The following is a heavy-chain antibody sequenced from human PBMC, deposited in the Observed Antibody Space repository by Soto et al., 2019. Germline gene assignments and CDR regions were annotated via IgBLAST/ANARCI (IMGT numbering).Heavy chain of an antibody. Sequence: GGSLRLSCAAFGFSFSNYSMNWVRQAPGKGLEWVSSISSSGTYIYYGDSVKGRFTISRDNAKNSLYLQMNSLRVEDTAVYYSGSDFSTFNTLGCEYGMDVWGQATTVTVTS. CDR2: ISSSGTYI. V-gene: IGHV3-21*01. CDR1: GFSFSNYS. CDR3: GSDFSTFNTLGCEYGMDV. D-gene: IGHD3-16*01. J-gene: IGHJ6*02.